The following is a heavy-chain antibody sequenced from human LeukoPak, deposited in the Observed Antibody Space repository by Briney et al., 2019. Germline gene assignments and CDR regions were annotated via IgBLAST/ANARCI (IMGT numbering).Heavy chain of an antibody. V-gene: IGHV3-11*01. D-gene: IGHD5-24*01. J-gene: IGHJ4*02. CDR2: ISTSGSAI. Sequence: GGSLRLSCAASGFTFSDNYMGWIRQAPGKGLEWVSYISTSGSAIYYADSVKGRFTIPRDNAKGSLYLQMNSLRAEDTAVYYCARGMRWLQSLGFWGQGTLVTVSS. CDR1: GFTFSDNY. CDR3: ARGMRWLQSLGF.